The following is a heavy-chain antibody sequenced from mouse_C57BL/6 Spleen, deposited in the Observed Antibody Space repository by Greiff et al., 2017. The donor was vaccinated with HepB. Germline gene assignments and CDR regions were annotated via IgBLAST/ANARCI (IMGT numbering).Heavy chain of an antibody. J-gene: IGHJ2*01. CDR1: GFNIKDYY. CDR3: ARAYYYGSSYEYYFDY. D-gene: IGHD1-1*01. Sequence: VQLQQSGAELVKPGASVKLSCTASGFNIKDYYMHWVKQRTEQGLEWIGRIDPEDGETKYAPKFQGKATITADTSSNTAYLQLSSLTSEDTAVYYCARAYYYGSSYEYYFDYWGQGTTLTVSS. V-gene: IGHV14-2*01. CDR2: IDPEDGET.